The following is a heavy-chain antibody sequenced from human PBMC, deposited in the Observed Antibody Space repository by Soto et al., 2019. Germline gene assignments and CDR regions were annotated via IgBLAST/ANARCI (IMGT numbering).Heavy chain of an antibody. Sequence: PGESLKISCKGSGYSFTSYWIGWVRQMPGKGLEWMGIIYPGDSDTRYSPSFQGQVTISADKSISTAYLKLSSVTAADTAVYYCARVMGYCSSTSCYREYYYMDVWGIGTTVTVSS. V-gene: IGHV5-51*01. CDR1: GYSFTSYW. J-gene: IGHJ6*03. CDR2: IYPGDSDT. D-gene: IGHD2-2*01. CDR3: ARVMGYCSSTSCYREYYYMDV.